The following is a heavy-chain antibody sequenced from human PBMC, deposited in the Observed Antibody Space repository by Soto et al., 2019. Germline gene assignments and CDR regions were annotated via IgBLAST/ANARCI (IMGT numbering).Heavy chain of an antibody. Sequence: PGGSLRLSCAASGFTFSSYAMSWVRQAPGKGLEWVSAISGSGGSTYYADSVKGRFTISGDNSKNTLYLQMNSLRAEDTAVYYCAKDRHYPRDYFHYWGQGTLVTVSS. V-gene: IGHV3-23*01. CDR2: ISGSGGST. CDR1: GFTFSSYA. D-gene: IGHD3-10*01. CDR3: AKDRHYPRDYFHY. J-gene: IGHJ4*02.